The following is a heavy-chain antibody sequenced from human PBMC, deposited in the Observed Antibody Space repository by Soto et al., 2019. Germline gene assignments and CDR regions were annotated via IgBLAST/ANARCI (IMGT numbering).Heavy chain of an antibody. CDR1: GFTCSNYW. CDR2: INSDGSTT. Sequence: GGSLRRSCAASGFTCSNYWMHWVRQAPGKGLVWVSRINSDGSTTNYADSVKGRFTISRDNAKNTLYLQMNSLRAEDTAVYYCARGNYYSMDIWGKETTVTVSS. CDR3: ARGNYYSMDI. V-gene: IGHV3-74*01. J-gene: IGHJ6*04.